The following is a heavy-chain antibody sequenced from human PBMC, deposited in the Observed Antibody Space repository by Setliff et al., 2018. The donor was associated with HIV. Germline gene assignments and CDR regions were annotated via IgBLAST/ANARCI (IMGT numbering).Heavy chain of an antibody. CDR2: IYTSGNT. D-gene: IGHD1-26*01. J-gene: IGHJ6*02. CDR3: ARASELGLNYHYGMDV. CDR1: GGSISSHY. V-gene: IGHV4-4*07. Sequence: SETLSLTCTVSGGSISSHYWSWIRQPAGKGLEWIGRIYTSGNTNYNPSLKSRVTMSVDTSKNQFSLKLSSVTAADTAVYYCARASELGLNYHYGMDVWGQGTTVTVS.